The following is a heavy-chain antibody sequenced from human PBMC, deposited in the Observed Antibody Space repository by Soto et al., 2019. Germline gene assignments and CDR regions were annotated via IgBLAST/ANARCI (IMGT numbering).Heavy chain of an antibody. V-gene: IGHV1-3*01. CDR1: GCTFTRYN. CDR3: ATPQDYDGCLDA. Sequence: ASVKVSCKTPGCTFTRYNIHWVRQAPGQRLEWMGWINVGNGNTRYSQKFQGRLTLTRDTPGNTAYLELNSLISEDTAVYYCATPQDYDGCLDAWGQGTPVTVSS. D-gene: IGHD3-22*01. CDR2: INVGNGNT. J-gene: IGHJ5*02.